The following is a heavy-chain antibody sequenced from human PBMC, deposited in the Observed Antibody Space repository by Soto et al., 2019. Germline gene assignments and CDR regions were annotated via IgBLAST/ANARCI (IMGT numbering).Heavy chain of an antibody. D-gene: IGHD2-15*01. V-gene: IGHV4-34*01. CDR3: ARGGYCSGGSCYSLI. CDR2: INHSGST. J-gene: IGHJ3*02. CDR1: GGSFSGYY. Sequence: QVQLQQWGAGLLKPSETLSLTCDVYGGSFSGYYWSWIRQPPGKGLEWIGEINHSGSTNYNPSLKSRVTISVDTSKNQFSLKLSSVTAADTAVYYCARGGYCSGGSCYSLIWGQGTMVTVSS.